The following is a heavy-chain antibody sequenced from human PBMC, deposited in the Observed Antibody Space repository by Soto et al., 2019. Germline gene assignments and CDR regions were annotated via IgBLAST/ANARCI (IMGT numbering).Heavy chain of an antibody. CDR1: GGSFSSYP. CDR3: ARVLRPGLSFDY. V-gene: IGHV1-69*01. CDR2: IIPIFGTA. J-gene: IGHJ4*02. Sequence: QVQLVQSGAEVRKPGSSVKVSCKASGGSFSSYPFTWVRQAPGQGLEWMGGIIPIFGTANYAQRFQGRVTFTADASTSTAYMDLSSLRSEDTAVYYCARVLRPGLSFDYWGQGTLVTVSS. D-gene: IGHD3-10*01.